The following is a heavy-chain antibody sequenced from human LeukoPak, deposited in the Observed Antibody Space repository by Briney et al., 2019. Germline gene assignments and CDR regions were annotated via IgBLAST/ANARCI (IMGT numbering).Heavy chain of an antibody. Sequence: GGSLRLYCAASGFTFSSYAMSWVRQAPGKGLEWVSAISGSGGSTYYADSVKGRFTISRDNSKNTLYLQMNSLRAEDTAVYYCAKDSDSSSWPPSVDYWGQGTLVTVSS. CDR3: AKDSDSSSWPPSVDY. CDR2: ISGSGGST. V-gene: IGHV3-23*01. J-gene: IGHJ4*02. CDR1: GFTFSSYA. D-gene: IGHD6-13*01.